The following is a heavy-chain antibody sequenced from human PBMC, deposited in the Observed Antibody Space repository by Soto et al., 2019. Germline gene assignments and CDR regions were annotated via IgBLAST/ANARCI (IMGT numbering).Heavy chain of an antibody. CDR3: ARDRLLLAAAAPAGYYYYGMDV. D-gene: IGHD6-13*01. J-gene: IGHJ6*02. Sequence: ASVKVSCKASGYTFTGYYMHWVRQAPGQGLEWMGWINPSSGGTNYAQKFQGRVTMTRDTSISTAYMELSRLRSDDTAVYYCARDRLLLAAAAPAGYYYYGMDVWGQGTTVTVSS. CDR1: GYTFTGYY. CDR2: INPSSGGT. V-gene: IGHV1-2*02.